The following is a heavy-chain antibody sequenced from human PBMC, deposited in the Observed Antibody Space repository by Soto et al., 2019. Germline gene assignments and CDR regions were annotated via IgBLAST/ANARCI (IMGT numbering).Heavy chain of an antibody. D-gene: IGHD4-4*01. CDR2: IHYSGST. Sequence: QVQLQESGPGLVQPSETLSLTCTVSGGSITGYYWSWIRQPPGKGPEWIGNIHYSGSTNYNPSLKSRATISVDTSKNQFSLRLGSVTAAETAVYYCARHSYYSNPLRFDPWGQGTLVTVSS. J-gene: IGHJ5*02. V-gene: IGHV4-59*08. CDR3: ARHSYYSNPLRFDP. CDR1: GGSITGYY.